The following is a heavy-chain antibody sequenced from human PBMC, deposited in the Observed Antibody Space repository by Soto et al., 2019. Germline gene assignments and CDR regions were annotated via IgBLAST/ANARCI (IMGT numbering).Heavy chain of an antibody. J-gene: IGHJ3*02. CDR2: ISSSSSYI. Sequence: EVQLVESGGGLVKPGGSLRLSCAASGFTFSSYSMNWVRQAPGKGLEWVSSISSSSSYIYYADSVKGRFTISRDNAKNSLYLQKNRVRAEETVVDYCARVGVSASACDIGGQGTMVNVSS. CDR1: GFTFSSYS. D-gene: IGHD3-10*01. V-gene: IGHV3-21*01. CDR3: ARVGVSASACDI.